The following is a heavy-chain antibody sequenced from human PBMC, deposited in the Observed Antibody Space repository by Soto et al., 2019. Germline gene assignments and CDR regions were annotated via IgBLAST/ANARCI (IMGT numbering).Heavy chain of an antibody. CDR3: ARGTRVIPAESDFDY. V-gene: IGHV3-74*01. CDR2: TNTDGSST. Sequence: EVQLVESGGGLVQPGGFLRLSCAASGFTFSTYWMHWVRQAPGKGLVWVSRTNTDGSSTTYADSVEGRFTISRDNAKNTLYLQMNSLRAEDTAVYYCARGTRVIPAESDFDYWGQGTLVTVSS. D-gene: IGHD2-2*01. CDR1: GFTFSTYW. J-gene: IGHJ4*02.